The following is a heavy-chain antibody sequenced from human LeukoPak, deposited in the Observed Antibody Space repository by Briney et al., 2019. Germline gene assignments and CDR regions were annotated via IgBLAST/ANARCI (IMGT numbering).Heavy chain of an antibody. Sequence: SETLSLTCTVSGGSISSYYWSWIRQPAGKGLEWIGRIYTSGSTNYNPSLKSRVTISVDKSKNQFSLKLSSVTAADTAVYYCASLYSSSSRVDYWGQGTLVTVSS. D-gene: IGHD6-6*01. V-gene: IGHV4-4*07. J-gene: IGHJ4*02. CDR1: GGSISSYY. CDR2: IYTSGST. CDR3: ASLYSSSSRVDY.